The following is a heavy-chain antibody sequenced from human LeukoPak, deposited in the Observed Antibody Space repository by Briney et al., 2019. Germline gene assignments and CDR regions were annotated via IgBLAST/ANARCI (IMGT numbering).Heavy chain of an antibody. Sequence: ASVKVSCKASGYTFTSYDINWVRQATGQGLEWMGWMNPNSGNTGYAQKFQGRVTMTRNTSISTAYMELSSLRSEDTAVYYCARGLVWFGESTIGGSWFDPWGQGTLVTVSS. J-gene: IGHJ5*02. CDR3: ARGLVWFGESTIGGSWFDP. CDR2: MNPNSGNT. V-gene: IGHV1-8*01. CDR1: GYTFTSYD. D-gene: IGHD3-10*01.